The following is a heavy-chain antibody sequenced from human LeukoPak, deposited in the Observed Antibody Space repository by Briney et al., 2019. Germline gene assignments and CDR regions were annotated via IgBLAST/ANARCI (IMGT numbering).Heavy chain of an antibody. Sequence: GGSLRLSCAASGFTVSSNYMSWVRQAPGKGLEWVSVIYSGGITYYADSVKGRFTISRDNSKNTLYLQMNSLRAEDTAVYYCASGGPEDAFDIWGQGTMVTVSS. CDR1: GFTVSSNY. D-gene: IGHD3-16*01. CDR2: IYSGGIT. J-gene: IGHJ3*02. V-gene: IGHV3-66*01. CDR3: ASGGPEDAFDI.